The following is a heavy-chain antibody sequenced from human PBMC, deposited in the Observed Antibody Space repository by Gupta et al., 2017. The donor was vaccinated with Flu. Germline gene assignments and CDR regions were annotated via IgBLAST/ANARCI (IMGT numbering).Heavy chain of an antibody. D-gene: IGHD3-22*01. CDR1: GYTFTAYY. CDR3: ARAYYYDSSAFYFES. CDR2: INPTSGDT. V-gene: IGHV1-2*06. J-gene: IGHJ4*02. Sequence: QVQLVQSGAEVRQPGASVKVSCKASGYTFTAYYMHWVRQAPGQGLEWMGRINPTSGDTDYAQMLQGRVTMTRDTSISTAFMELSRLRSDDTAVYYCARAYYYDSSAFYFESWGQGTLVSVSS.